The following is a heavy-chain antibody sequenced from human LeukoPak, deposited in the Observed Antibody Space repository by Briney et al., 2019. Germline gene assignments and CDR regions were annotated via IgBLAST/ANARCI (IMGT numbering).Heavy chain of an antibody. J-gene: IGHJ4*02. V-gene: IGHV3-30*04. CDR1: GFAFSSFA. CDR2: ISYDGITE. CDR3: ASATPANDY. Sequence: PGGSLRLSCAASGFAFSSFAMHWVRQAPGKGLEWVSLISYDGITEDYSDSVKGRFTISRDNSKNTLYLQMNNLRAEDTAKYYCASATPANDYWGQGTVVTVSS.